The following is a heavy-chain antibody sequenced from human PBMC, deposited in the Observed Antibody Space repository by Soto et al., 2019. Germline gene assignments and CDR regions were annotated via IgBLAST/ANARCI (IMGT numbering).Heavy chain of an antibody. CDR1: GFTFSNYA. D-gene: IGHD1-26*01. J-gene: IGHJ4*02. CDR3: ARDRFSGIYWPGRLLDF. Sequence: QVQLVESGGGVVQPGRSLRLSCAASGFTFSNYAMHWVRQAPGKGLEWVAVISYDGSNKYYADSVKGRFTISRDNSKNTLYLQMNSLSAEDTAMYYCARDRFSGIYWPGRLLDFWGQGTLVTVSS. CDR2: ISYDGSNK. V-gene: IGHV3-30-3*01.